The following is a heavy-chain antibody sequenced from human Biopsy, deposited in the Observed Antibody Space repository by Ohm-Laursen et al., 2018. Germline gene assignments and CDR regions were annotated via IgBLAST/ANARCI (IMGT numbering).Heavy chain of an antibody. CDR2: IISVHDIA. V-gene: IGHV1-69*04. J-gene: IGHJ6*02. CDR1: GGTFTRYA. D-gene: IGHD2-15*01. Sequence: SVKVSCKAPGGTFTRYAMHWVRQAPGQGLEWMGRIISVHDIANYAQKFQGRVTITADKSTSTAYMELRNLRSEDTAVYYCARTLVDCTSGTCYDVGDGMDVWGQGTTVIVSS. CDR3: ARTLVDCTSGTCYDVGDGMDV.